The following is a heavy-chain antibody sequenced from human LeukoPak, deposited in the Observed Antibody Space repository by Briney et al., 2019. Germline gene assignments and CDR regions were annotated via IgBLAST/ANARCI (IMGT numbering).Heavy chain of an antibody. V-gene: IGHV4-31*01. D-gene: IGHD3-3*01. CDR3: ARGSFDFDY. CDR2: ISYSGST. J-gene: IGHJ4*02. CDR1: GGSISSGGYY. Sequence: PSETLSLTCTVSGGSISSGGYYWSWLRQHPGKGLEWIGYISYSGSTHYNPSLKSPITISVDTSKNQFSLQLSSVTAADTAVYYCARGSFDFDYWGQGTLVTVSS.